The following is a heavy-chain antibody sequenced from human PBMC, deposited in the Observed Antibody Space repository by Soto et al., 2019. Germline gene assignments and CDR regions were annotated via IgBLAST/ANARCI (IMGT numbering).Heavy chain of an antibody. Sequence: GSLRLSCAASGFTLSSYAMSWGRQAPGKGLEWVSTFSGTGGYTYYADSVKGRFTISRDDSKNTLFLHMNSLRAADTAVYYCARGQRALITYGPFDPWGQGTLVTVSS. V-gene: IGHV3-23*01. CDR3: ARGQRALITYGPFDP. CDR2: FSGTGGYT. CDR1: GFTLSSYA. J-gene: IGHJ5*02. D-gene: IGHD4-17*01.